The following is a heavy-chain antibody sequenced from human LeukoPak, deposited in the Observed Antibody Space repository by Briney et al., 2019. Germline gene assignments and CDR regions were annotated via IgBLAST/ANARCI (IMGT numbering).Heavy chain of an antibody. V-gene: IGHV1-46*01. CDR3: ARDRRFYYDSSGRSSLFWDYGASNWFDP. J-gene: IGHJ5*02. D-gene: IGHD3-22*01. CDR1: GYTFTSYY. CDR2: INPSGGST. Sequence: ASVKVSCKASGYTFTSYYMHWVRQAPGQGLEWMGIINPSGGSTSYAQKFQGRVTMSRDTSTSTVYMELSSLRSEDTAVYYCARDRRFYYDSSGRSSLFWDYGASNWFDPWGQGTLVTVSS.